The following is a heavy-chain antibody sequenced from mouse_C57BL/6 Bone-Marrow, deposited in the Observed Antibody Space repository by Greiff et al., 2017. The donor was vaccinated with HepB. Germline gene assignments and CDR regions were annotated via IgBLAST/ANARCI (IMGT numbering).Heavy chain of an antibody. D-gene: IGHD4-1*01. CDR3: ARGLTGVYYAMDY. CDR2: IDPEDGET. V-gene: IGHV14-2*01. CDR1: GFNIKDYY. J-gene: IGHJ4*01. Sequence: EVQLQQSGAELVKPGASVKLSCTASGFNIKDYYMHWVKQRTEQGLEWIGRIDPEDGETKYAPKFQGKATITADTYTNTAYLQLSSLTSEDPAVYYGARGLTGVYYAMDYWGQGTSVTVSS.